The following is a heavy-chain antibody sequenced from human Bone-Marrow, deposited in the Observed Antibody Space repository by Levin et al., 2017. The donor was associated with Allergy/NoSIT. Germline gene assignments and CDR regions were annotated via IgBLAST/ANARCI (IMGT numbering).Heavy chain of an antibody. CDR2: IKQDGSEK. D-gene: IGHD3-22*01. J-gene: IGHJ4*02. CDR1: GFTFSSYW. V-gene: IGHV3-7*03. Sequence: GGSLRLSCAASGFTFSSYWMSWVRQAPGKGLEWVANIKQDGSEKYYVDSVKGRFTISRDNAKNSLYLQMNSLRAEDTAVYYCARGTIVVGLLLPLDYWGQGTLVTVSS. CDR3: ARGTIVVGLLLPLDY.